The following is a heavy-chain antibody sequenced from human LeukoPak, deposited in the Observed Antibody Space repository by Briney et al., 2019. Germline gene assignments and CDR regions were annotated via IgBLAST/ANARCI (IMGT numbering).Heavy chain of an antibody. J-gene: IGHJ4*02. CDR1: GFTFSNYA. V-gene: IGHV3-23*01. CDR2: ISGSGGAT. Sequence: GGSLRLSCAASGFTFSNYAMTWVRQAPGKGLEWVSVISGSGGATYYADSVKGRCTISRVNSKNTLYLQMNSLRAEDTAVYYCAKDPRYGEVYWGRGTLVTVSS. D-gene: IGHD4/OR15-4a*01. CDR3: AKDPRYGEVY.